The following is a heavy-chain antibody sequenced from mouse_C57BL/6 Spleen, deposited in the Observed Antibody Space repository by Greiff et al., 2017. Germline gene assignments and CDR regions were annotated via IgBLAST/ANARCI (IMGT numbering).Heavy chain of an antibody. CDR1: GYTFTSYW. J-gene: IGHJ1*03. V-gene: IGHV1-64*01. CDR2: IHPNSGST. Sequence: QVQLQQPGAELVKPGASVKLSCKASGYTFTSYWMHWVKQRPGQGLEWIGMIHPNSGSTNYNEKFKSKATLTVDKSSSTAYMQLSSLTSEDSAVYYCARGEDYGSSYGYFDVWGTGTTVTVSS. D-gene: IGHD1-1*01. CDR3: ARGEDYGSSYGYFDV.